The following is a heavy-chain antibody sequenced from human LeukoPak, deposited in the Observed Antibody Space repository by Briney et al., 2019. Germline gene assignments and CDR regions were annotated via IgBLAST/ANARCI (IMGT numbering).Heavy chain of an antibody. D-gene: IGHD6-13*01. V-gene: IGHV1-3*01. CDR2: INAGNGNT. Sequence: ASVKVSCKASGYTFTSYATHWVRQAPGQRLEWMGWINAGNGNTKYSQKFQGRVTITRDTSASTAYMELSSLRSEDTAVYYCARGEAAAGTSSFDYWGQGTLVTVSS. CDR1: GYTFTSYA. CDR3: ARGEAAAGTSSFDY. J-gene: IGHJ4*02.